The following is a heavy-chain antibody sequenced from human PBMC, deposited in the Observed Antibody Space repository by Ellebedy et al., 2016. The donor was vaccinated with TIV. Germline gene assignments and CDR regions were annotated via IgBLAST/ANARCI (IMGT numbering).Heavy chain of an antibody. CDR1: GGSVSSDYYF. CDR2: IYNTGSA. J-gene: IGHJ6*02. V-gene: IGHV4-31*03. Sequence: MPSETLSLTCTVSGGSVSSDYYFWSWIRQLPGKGLEWLGYIYNTGSAFYNPSLKSRVTISVDSSQNHLSLRLTSVTAADPAVYFCARSADRNYYYAMDVWGQGTTVTVSS. CDR3: ARSADRNYYYAMDV.